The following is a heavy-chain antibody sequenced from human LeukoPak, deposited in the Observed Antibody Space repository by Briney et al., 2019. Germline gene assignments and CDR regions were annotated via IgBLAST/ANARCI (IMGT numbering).Heavy chain of an antibody. CDR2: IYHSGST. CDR1: GYSISSGYY. Sequence: SETLSLTCTVSGYSISSGYYWGWIRQPPGKGLEWIGSIYHSGSTYYNPSLKSRVTISVDTSKNQFSLKLSSVTAADTAVYYCARVDMDSGSYYEASFDYWGQGTLVTVSS. V-gene: IGHV4-38-2*02. CDR3: ARVDMDSGSYYEASFDY. J-gene: IGHJ4*02. D-gene: IGHD1-26*01.